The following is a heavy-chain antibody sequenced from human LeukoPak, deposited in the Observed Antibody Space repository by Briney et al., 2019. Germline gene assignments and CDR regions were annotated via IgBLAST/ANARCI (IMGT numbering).Heavy chain of an antibody. CDR1: GGSISSYY. D-gene: IGHD3-9*01. CDR2: IYTSGNT. J-gene: IGHJ4*02. V-gene: IGHV4-4*07. CDR3: AREEWDILTGPWTL. Sequence: SETLSLTCTVSGGSISSYYWSWVRQPAGKGLEWIGRIYTSGNTNYNPSLKGRVTMSVDTSKNQFSLNLSSVTAADTAVYYCAREEWDILTGPWTLWGQGTLVTVSS.